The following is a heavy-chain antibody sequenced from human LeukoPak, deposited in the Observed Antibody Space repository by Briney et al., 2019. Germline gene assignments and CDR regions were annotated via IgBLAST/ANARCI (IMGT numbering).Heavy chain of an antibody. CDR1: GFTFRNYY. D-gene: IGHD3-22*01. J-gene: IGHJ4*02. CDR3: AKEGYDSSGYYPPNFDY. Sequence: GGSLRLSCAASGFTFRNYYMHWVRQAPGKGLEWVSAISGSGGSTYYADSVKGRFTISRDNSKDTLYLQMNSLRAEDTAVYYCAKEGYDSSGYYPPNFDYWGQGTLVTVSS. V-gene: IGHV3-23*01. CDR2: ISGSGGST.